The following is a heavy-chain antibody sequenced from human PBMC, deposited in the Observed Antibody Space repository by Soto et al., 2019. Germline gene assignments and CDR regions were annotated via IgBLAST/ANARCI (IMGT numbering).Heavy chain of an antibody. CDR3: AREGYYYGSGSRNAFDI. J-gene: IGHJ3*02. D-gene: IGHD3-10*01. V-gene: IGHV1-2*04. CDR1: GYTFTGYY. Sequence: ASVKVSCKASGYTFTGYYMHWVRQAPGQGLEWMGWINPNSGGTNYAQKFQGWVTMTRDTSISTAYMELSRLRSDDTAVYYCAREGYYYGSGSRNAFDIWGQGTMVTVSS. CDR2: INPNSGGT.